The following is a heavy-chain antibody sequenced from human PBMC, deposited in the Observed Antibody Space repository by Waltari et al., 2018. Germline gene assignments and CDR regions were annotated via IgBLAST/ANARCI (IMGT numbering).Heavy chain of an antibody. CDR1: GGSISNYY. J-gene: IGHJ5*02. CDR2: IYYTGRT. Sequence: QVQLQESGPGLVKPSETLSLTCTVSGGSISNYYWNWIRQSPGKGLEWIGYIYYTGRTSYNPSLKSRVTISLDTSKNQTSLKLMSVTAADTAMYYCARHEASPLDPWGQGTLVTVSS. V-gene: IGHV4-59*08. CDR3: ARHEASPLDP.